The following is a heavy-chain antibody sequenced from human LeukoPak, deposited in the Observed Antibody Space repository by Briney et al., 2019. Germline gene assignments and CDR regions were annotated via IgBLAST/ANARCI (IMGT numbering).Heavy chain of an antibody. D-gene: IGHD2-2*01. CDR2: IRSKANSYAT. J-gene: IGHJ4*02. CDR1: GFTFSGSA. Sequence: GRSLRLSCAASGFTFSGSAMHWVRQASGKGLEWVGRIRSKANSYATAYAASVKGRFTISRDDSKNTAYLQMNSLKTEDTAVYYCTRPSYCSSTSCYPGYWGQGTLVTVSS. V-gene: IGHV3-73*01. CDR3: TRPSYCSSTSCYPGY.